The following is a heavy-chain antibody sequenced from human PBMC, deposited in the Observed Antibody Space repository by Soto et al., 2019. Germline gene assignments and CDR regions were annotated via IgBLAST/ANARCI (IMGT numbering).Heavy chain of an antibody. CDR2: IYYSGST. CDR3: ARAGHSSSSEGANWFDA. V-gene: IGHV4-31*03. J-gene: IGHJ5*02. CDR1: GGSISSGGYY. D-gene: IGHD6-6*01. Sequence: QVQLQESGPGLVKPSQTLSLTCTVSGGSISSGGYYWSWIRQHPGKGLEWIGYIYYSGSTYFNPAIKSRLTISVDTSKNQFSLQLSSVTAADTAVYSCARAGHSSSSEGANWFDAWGQGTLVTVSS.